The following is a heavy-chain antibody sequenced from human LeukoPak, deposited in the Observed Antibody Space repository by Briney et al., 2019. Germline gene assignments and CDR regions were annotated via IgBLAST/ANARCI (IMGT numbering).Heavy chain of an antibody. V-gene: IGHV4-59*08. Sequence: SETLSLTCTVSGGSISSYYWSWIRQPPGKGLEWIGYIYYSGSTNYNPSLKSRVTISVDTSKNQFSLKLSSVTAADTAVYYCARQEMATMDYGMDVWGQGTTVTVSS. J-gene: IGHJ6*02. D-gene: IGHD5-24*01. CDR3: ARQEMATMDYGMDV. CDR1: GGSISSYY. CDR2: IYYSGST.